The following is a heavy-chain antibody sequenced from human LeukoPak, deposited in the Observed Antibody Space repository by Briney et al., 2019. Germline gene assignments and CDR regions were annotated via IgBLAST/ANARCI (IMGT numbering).Heavy chain of an antibody. D-gene: IGHD2-8*01. J-gene: IGHJ4*02. CDR2: IYYSGST. V-gene: IGHV4-59*08. Sequence: ASETLSLTCTVSGGSISSYYWSWIRQPPGKGLEWIGYIYYSGSTNYNPSLKSRVTISVDTSKNQFSLKLSSVTAADTAVYYCARSLYGDRVDYWGQGTLVTVSS. CDR1: GGSISSYY. CDR3: ARSLYGDRVDY.